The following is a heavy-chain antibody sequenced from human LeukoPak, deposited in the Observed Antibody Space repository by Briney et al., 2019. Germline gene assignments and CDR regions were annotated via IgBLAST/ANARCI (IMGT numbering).Heavy chain of an antibody. CDR1: GGSISSYY. CDR3: ARDPNYHYDSGSHYFDY. Sequence: SETLSLTCTVSGGSISSYYWSWIRQPAGKGLEWIGRFYTSGSTNYNPSLKSRVTMSVDTSKNQFSLKLSSVTAADTAVYYCARDPNYHYDSGSHYFDYWGQGTLVIVSS. V-gene: IGHV4-4*07. CDR2: FYTSGST. D-gene: IGHD3-10*01. J-gene: IGHJ4*02.